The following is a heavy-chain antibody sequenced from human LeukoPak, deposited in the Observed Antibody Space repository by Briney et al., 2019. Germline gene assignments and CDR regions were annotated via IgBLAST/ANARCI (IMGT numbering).Heavy chain of an antibody. J-gene: IGHJ5*02. D-gene: IGHD4-17*01. CDR3: ASAYYGETCLDP. V-gene: IGHV3-33*01. CDR2: IWYDGSNK. CDR1: GFTFSSYG. Sequence: GGSLRLSCAASGFTFSSYGMHWVRQAPGKGLEWVAVIWYDGSNKYYADSVKGRFTISRDNSKNTLYLQMNSLRAEDTAVYYCASAYYGETCLDPWGQGTLVTVSS.